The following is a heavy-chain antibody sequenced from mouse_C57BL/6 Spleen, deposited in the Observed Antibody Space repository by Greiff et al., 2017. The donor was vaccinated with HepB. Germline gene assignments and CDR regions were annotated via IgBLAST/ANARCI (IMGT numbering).Heavy chain of an antibody. V-gene: IGHV5-4*01. Sequence: EVKLEESGGGLVKPGGSLKLSCAASGFTFSSYAMSWVRQTPEKRLEWVATISAGGSYTYYPDKVKGRFTISRDNAKNNLYLQMSHLKSEDTAMYYCARDRGGNYVRSAMDYWGQGTSVTVSS. CDR3: ARDRGGNYVRSAMDY. J-gene: IGHJ4*01. D-gene: IGHD2-1*01. CDR1: GFTFSSYA. CDR2: ISAGGSYT.